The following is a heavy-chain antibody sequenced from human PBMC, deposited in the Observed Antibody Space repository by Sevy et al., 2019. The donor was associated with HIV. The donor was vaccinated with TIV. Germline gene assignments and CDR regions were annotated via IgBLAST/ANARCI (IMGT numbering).Heavy chain of an antibody. CDR1: GFTFSSYS. CDR2: ISSSSSNI. CDR3: ARALRSSWYTVPTYYYYGMDV. D-gene: IGHD6-13*01. J-gene: IGHJ6*02. Sequence: GGSLRLSCTASGFTFSSYSMNWVRQAPGKGLEWVSSISSSSSNIYYADSVKGRFTISRDNAKNSLYLQMNSLRAEDTAVYYCARALRSSWYTVPTYYYYGMDVWGQGTTVTVSS. V-gene: IGHV3-21*01.